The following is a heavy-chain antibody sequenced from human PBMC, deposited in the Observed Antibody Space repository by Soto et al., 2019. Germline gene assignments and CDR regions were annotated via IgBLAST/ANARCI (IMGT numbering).Heavy chain of an antibody. V-gene: IGHV1-69*02. D-gene: IGHD4-17*01. CDR3: ELLCGDKTSFDAFDI. CDR2: IIPILGIA. Sequence: QVQLVQSGAEVKKPGSSVKVSCKASGGTFSSYTISWVRQAPGQGLEWMGRIIPILGIANYAQKFQGRVTITADKSTSTAYMELSSLRSEDTAVYYCELLCGDKTSFDAFDIWGQGTMVTVSS. CDR1: GGTFSSYT. J-gene: IGHJ3*02.